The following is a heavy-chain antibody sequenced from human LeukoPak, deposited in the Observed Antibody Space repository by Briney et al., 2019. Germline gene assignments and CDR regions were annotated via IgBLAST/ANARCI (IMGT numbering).Heavy chain of an antibody. CDR2: IYTSGST. Sequence: PSETLSLTCTVSGGSISSYYWSWIRQPAGKGLEWIGRIYTSGSTNYNPSLKSRVTMSVDTSKNQFSLKLSSVTATDTAVYYCARTYYDSSGYHFDYWGQGTPVTVSS. V-gene: IGHV4-4*07. CDR1: GGSISSYY. D-gene: IGHD3-22*01. J-gene: IGHJ4*02. CDR3: ARTYYDSSGYHFDY.